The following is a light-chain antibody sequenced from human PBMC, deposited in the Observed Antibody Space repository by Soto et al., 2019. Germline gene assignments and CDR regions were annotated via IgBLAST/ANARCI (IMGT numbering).Light chain of an antibody. CDR2: KDS. CDR3: YSAVDNSWV. J-gene: IGLJ3*02. CDR1: VLAKKS. Sequence: SYELTQPSSVSVSPGQTARITCSGDVLAKKSARWFQQKPGQAPVEVIYKDSERPSGIPERFSGSSSGTTVTLTISGAQVEDEADYYCYSAVDNSWVFGGGTKLTVL. V-gene: IGLV3-27*01.